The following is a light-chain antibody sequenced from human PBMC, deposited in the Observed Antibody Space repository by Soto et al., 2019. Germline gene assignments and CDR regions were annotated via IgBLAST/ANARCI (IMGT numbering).Light chain of an antibody. CDR1: QSVRSS. J-gene: IGKJ1*01. Sequence: EIVLTPSPATPFFSSGGKAPLSLRASQSVRSSLAWYQQQSGQAPRLLIYDASNRATGIPARFSGSGSGTDFTLTISSLEPNDFAVYYCQQRSNWPGTFGQGTKVDIK. V-gene: IGKV3-11*01. CDR3: QQRSNWPGT. CDR2: DAS.